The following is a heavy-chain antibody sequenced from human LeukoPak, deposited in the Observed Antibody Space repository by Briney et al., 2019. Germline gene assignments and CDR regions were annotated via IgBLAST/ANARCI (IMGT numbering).Heavy chain of an antibody. D-gene: IGHD3-3*01. Sequence: GESLKISCRGSGYSFTSYWIGWVRQMPGKGLEWMGIIYPGDSDTRYSPSFQGQVTISADKSISTAYLQWSSLKASDTAMYYCATSKYYDFWSGYYDYWGQGTLVTVSS. CDR1: GYSFTSYW. CDR2: IYPGDSDT. CDR3: ATSKYYDFWSGYYDY. J-gene: IGHJ4*02. V-gene: IGHV5-51*01.